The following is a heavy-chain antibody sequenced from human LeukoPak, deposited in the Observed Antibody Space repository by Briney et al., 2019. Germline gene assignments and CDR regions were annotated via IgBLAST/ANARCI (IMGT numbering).Heavy chain of an antibody. CDR3: ARGRGSSSWYYFDY. CDR2: INHSGGT. CDR1: GGSFSGYY. D-gene: IGHD6-13*01. Sequence: SETLSLTCAVYGGSFSGYYWSWISQPPENVLEWIGEINHSGGTNYNPSLKSRVTISVDTSKNQFSLKLSSVTAADTAVYYCARGRGSSSWYYFDYWGQGTLVTVSS. J-gene: IGHJ4*02. V-gene: IGHV4-34*01.